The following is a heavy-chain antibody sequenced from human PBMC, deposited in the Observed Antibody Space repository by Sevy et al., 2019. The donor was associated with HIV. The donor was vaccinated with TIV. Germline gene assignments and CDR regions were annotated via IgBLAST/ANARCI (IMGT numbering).Heavy chain of an antibody. CDR1: GFTFSSYA. V-gene: IGHV3-30-3*01. J-gene: IGHJ6*02. D-gene: IGHD6-13*01. CDR2: ISYVGSNK. Sequence: GESLKISCAASGFTFSSYAMHWVRQAPGKGLEWVAVISYVGSNKYYGGSVQGRFTISSDNSKNMLYLQMNSLRAEDTAVYYCARGAGIAAAGTNYYYGMDVWGQGTTVTVSS. CDR3: ARGAGIAAAGTNYYYGMDV.